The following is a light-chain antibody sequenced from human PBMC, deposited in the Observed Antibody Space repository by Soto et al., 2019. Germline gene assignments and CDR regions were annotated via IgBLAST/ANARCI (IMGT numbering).Light chain of an antibody. CDR1: SSDVGGYNY. V-gene: IGLV2-14*01. CDR2: EVR. J-gene: IGLJ1*01. Sequence: QSVLTQPASVSGPPGQSITISCTGTSSDVGGYNYVSWCQQHPGKVPKLIIYEVRNRPSGVSPRFSGSKSGNMASLTISGLLAEDEADYYCMSRTSTVTFVFGTGTKVTVL. CDR3: MSRTSTVTFV.